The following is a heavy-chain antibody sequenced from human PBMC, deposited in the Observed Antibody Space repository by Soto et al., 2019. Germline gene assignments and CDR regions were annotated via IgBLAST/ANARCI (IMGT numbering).Heavy chain of an antibody. Sequence: SGGSLRLSCAASGFTFSSYSMNWVRQAPGKGLEWVSYISSSSSTIYYADSVKGRFTISRDNAKNSLYLQMNSLRDEDTAVYYCARVGTLYYDFWGGPYFDYWGQGTLVTVSS. V-gene: IGHV3-48*02. D-gene: IGHD3-3*01. J-gene: IGHJ4*02. CDR2: ISSSSSTI. CDR3: ARVGTLYYDFWGGPYFDY. CDR1: GFTFSSYS.